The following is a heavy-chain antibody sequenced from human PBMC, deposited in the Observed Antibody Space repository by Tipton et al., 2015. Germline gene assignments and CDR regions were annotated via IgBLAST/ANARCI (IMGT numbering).Heavy chain of an antibody. V-gene: IGHV3-21*01. D-gene: IGHD2-15*01. CDR1: GFTFSSYS. Sequence: SLRLSCAASGFTFSSYSMNWVRQAPGKGLEWVSSISSSSYIYYADSVKGRFTISRDNAKNPLYLQMNSLRAEDTAVYYCARTKYCSGGSCKYYGMDVWGQGTTVTVSS. CDR2: ISSSSYI. CDR3: ARTKYCSGGSCKYYGMDV. J-gene: IGHJ6*02.